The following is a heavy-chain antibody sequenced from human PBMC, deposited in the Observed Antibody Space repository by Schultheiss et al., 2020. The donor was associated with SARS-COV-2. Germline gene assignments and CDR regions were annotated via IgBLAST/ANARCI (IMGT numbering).Heavy chain of an antibody. Sequence: GSLRLSCAASGFTFSSYSMNWVRQAPGKGLEWVSSISSSSSYIYYADSVKGRFTISRDNAKNSLYLQMNSLRAEDTAVYYCARGEYPVRWPFDYWGQGTLVTVSS. D-gene: IGHD2/OR15-2a*01. CDR1: GFTFSSYS. J-gene: IGHJ4*02. CDR3: ARGEYPVRWPFDY. CDR2: ISSSSSYI. V-gene: IGHV3-21*01.